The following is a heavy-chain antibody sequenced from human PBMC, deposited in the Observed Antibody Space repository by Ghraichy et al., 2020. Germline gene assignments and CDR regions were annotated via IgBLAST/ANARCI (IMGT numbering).Heavy chain of an antibody. Sequence: SVKVSCKASGFTFTSSAVQWVRQARGQRLEWIGWIVVGSGNTNYAQKFQERVTITRDMSTSTAYMELSSLRSEDTAVYYCAAVRCSSTSCYLNDAFDIWGQGTMVTVSS. CDR1: GFTFTSSA. V-gene: IGHV1-58*01. CDR3: AAVRCSSTSCYLNDAFDI. CDR2: IVVGSGNT. D-gene: IGHD2-2*01. J-gene: IGHJ3*02.